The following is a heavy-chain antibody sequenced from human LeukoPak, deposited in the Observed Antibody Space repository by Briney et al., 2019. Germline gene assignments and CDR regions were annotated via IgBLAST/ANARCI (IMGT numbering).Heavy chain of an antibody. CDR3: ARGGPYSRDAFDN. D-gene: IGHD3-16*01. J-gene: IGHJ3*02. V-gene: IGHV3-74*01. CDR1: GFTFSSYW. CDR2: VNSDGTSK. Sequence: GGSLRLSYAASGFTFSSYWMHWVGHAPGKGLVWVSCVNSDGTSKPYADSVKGRFTISRDNAKKRLYLQMHRLRGEDTAVYYCARGGPYSRDAFDNWGQGTLVTVSS.